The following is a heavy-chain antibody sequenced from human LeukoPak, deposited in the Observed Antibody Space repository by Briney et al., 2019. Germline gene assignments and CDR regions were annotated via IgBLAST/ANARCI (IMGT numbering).Heavy chain of an antibody. Sequence: SETLSLTCTVSGGSISSYYWSWIRQPPGKGLEWIGYIYYSGSTNYNPSLKSRVTISVDTSKNQFSLKLSSVTAADTAVYYCARGIAAAGKLDYWGQGTLVTVSS. V-gene: IGHV4-59*01. CDR1: GGSISSYY. CDR2: IYYSGST. CDR3: ARGIAAAGKLDY. D-gene: IGHD6-13*01. J-gene: IGHJ4*02.